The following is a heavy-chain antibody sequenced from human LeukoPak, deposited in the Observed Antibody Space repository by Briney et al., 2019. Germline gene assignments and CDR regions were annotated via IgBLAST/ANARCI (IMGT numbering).Heavy chain of an antibody. D-gene: IGHD3-22*01. CDR1: GFSITNSGYY. V-gene: IGHV4-39*07. CDR2: IYYTGST. Sequence: SETLSLTCTVSGFSITNSGYYWGWVRQPPGKGLEWVASIYYTGSTYYNPSLKSRVTISLDASKKQFSLKLSSVTAADTAVYYCARDTRERPYYYDKTLNDAFEIWGQGTMVTVSS. J-gene: IGHJ3*02. CDR3: ARDTRERPYYYDKTLNDAFEI.